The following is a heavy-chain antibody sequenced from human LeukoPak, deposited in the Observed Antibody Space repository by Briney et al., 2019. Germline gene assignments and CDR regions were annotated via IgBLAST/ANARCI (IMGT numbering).Heavy chain of an antibody. Sequence: ASVKVSCKASGYTFTGYSMHWVRQAPGQGLEWMGWINPNSGGTNYAQKFQSRVTMTRDTSISTAYMELSRLRSDDTAVYYCARDRGTPMEPRFDYWGQGTLVTVSS. CDR2: INPNSGGT. CDR1: GYTFTGYS. J-gene: IGHJ4*02. D-gene: IGHD5-18*01. CDR3: ARDRGTPMEPRFDY. V-gene: IGHV1-2*02.